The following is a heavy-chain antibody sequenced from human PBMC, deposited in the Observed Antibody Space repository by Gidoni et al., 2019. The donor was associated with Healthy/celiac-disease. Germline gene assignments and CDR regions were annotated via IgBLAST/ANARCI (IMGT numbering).Heavy chain of an antibody. V-gene: IGHV3-66*02. D-gene: IGHD3-3*01. J-gene: IGHJ5*02. CDR2: IYSGGST. Sequence: EVQLVESGGGFVQPGGSLRLSCAASGFTVSSNYMSWVRQAPGKGLEWVSVIYSGGSTYYADSVKGRFTISRDNSKNTLYLQMNSLRAEDTAVYYCARTTTDFWSGYLSWFDPWGQGTLVTVSS. CDR3: ARTTTDFWSGYLSWFDP. CDR1: GFTVSSNY.